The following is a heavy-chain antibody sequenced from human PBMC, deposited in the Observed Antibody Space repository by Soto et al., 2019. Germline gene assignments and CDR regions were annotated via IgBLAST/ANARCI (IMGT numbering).Heavy chain of an antibody. V-gene: IGHV3-23*01. Sequence: PGGSLRLSCVASGFTFSSYAMSWVRQAPGQRLEWVATFSGGRDTTWHADSVKGRFTVSRDSSKNTLYLQMNSLRAEDTAVYYCARGPSSLTRFDYWGQGTQVTVSS. J-gene: IGHJ4*02. CDR2: FSGGRDTT. CDR3: ARGPSSLTRFDY. CDR1: GFTFSSYA. D-gene: IGHD2-2*01.